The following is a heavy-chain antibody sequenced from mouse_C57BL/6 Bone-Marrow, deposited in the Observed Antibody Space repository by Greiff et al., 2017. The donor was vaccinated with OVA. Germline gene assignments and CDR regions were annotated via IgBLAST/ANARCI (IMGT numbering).Heavy chain of an antibody. Sequence: EVQGVESGGDLVKPGGSLKLSCAASGFTFSSYGMSWVRQTPDKRLEWVATISSGGSYTYYPDSVKGRFTISRDNAKNTLYLQMSSLKSEDTAMYYCARPCGTDWYFDVWGTGTTVTVSS. D-gene: IGHD3-3*01. V-gene: IGHV5-6*01. CDR1: GFTFSSYG. CDR2: ISSGGSYT. J-gene: IGHJ1*03. CDR3: ARPCGTDWYFDV.